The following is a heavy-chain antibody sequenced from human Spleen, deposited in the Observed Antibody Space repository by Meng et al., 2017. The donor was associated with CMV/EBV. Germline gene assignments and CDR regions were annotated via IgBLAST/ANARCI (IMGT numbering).Heavy chain of an antibody. V-gene: IGHV3-33*01. CDR2: IWGDGSKT. J-gene: IGHJ5*02. Sequence: GESLKISCAASGFIFTNHGMHWVRQAPGKGLEWVAVIWGDGSKTIYADSVKGRFTISRDNSKNTLYLQMNSLRAEDTAVYYCAGDGGGKPFDPWGQGTLVTVSS. CDR3: AGDGGGKPFDP. CDR1: GFIFTNHG. D-gene: IGHD3-16*01.